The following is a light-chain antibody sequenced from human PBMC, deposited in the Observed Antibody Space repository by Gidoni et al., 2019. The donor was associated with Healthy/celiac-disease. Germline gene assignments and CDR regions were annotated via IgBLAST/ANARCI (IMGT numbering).Light chain of an antibody. V-gene: IGKV1-9*01. J-gene: IGKJ1*01. CDR3: QQLNSYPRT. Sequence: DIQLTQSPSFLSASVGDRVTITCRASQGISSYLAWYPQKPGKAPKLLIYAASTLHSGVPSRFSGSGSGTEFTLTISSLQPEDFATYYCQQLNSYPRTFGQGTKVEIK. CDR2: AAS. CDR1: QGISSY.